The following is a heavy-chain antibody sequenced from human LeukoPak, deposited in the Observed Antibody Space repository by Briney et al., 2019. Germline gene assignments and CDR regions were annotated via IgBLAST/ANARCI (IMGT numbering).Heavy chain of an antibody. CDR1: GGSISSGDYS. CDR3: ARRLHGPYYYGMDV. Sequence: KPSETLSLTCTVSGGSISSGDYSWSWIRQPPGKGLECIGYIYYSGSTYYNPSLKSRVTISVDTSKNQFSLKLSSVTAADTAVYYCARRLHGPYYYGMDVWGQGTTVTVSS. CDR2: IYYSGST. D-gene: IGHD3-16*01. J-gene: IGHJ6*02. V-gene: IGHV4-30-4*01.